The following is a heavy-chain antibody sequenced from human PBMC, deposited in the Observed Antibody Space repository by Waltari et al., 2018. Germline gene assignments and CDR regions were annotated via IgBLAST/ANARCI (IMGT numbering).Heavy chain of an antibody. CDR3: ARTGRSYYGSGRDFDY. Sequence: QVQLQASGPGLVTPSESLALTRAVSGYSISSRPSGGWSRQPPGKGLEWIGSSYHSGSTYYNPSLKSRVTISVDTSKNQFSLKLSSVTAADTAVYYCARTGRSYYGSGRDFDYWGQGTLVTVSS. V-gene: IGHV4-38-2*01. CDR2: SYHSGST. CDR1: GYSISSRPS. J-gene: IGHJ4*02. D-gene: IGHD3-10*01.